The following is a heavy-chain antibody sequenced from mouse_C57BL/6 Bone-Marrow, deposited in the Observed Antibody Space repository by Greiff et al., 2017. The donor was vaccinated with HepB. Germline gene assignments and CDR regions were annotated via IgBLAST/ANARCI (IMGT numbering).Heavy chain of an antibody. D-gene: IGHD2-12*01. J-gene: IGHJ4*01. CDR2: IYPGSGNT. Sequence: VQLQQSGAELVRPGASVKLSCKASGYTFTDYYINWVKQRPGQGLEWIARIYPGSGNTYYNEKFKGKATLTAEKSSSTAYMQLSSLTSEDSAVYFCARSCYSLMDYWGQGTSVTVSS. V-gene: IGHV1-76*01. CDR3: ARSCYSLMDY. CDR1: GYTFTDYY.